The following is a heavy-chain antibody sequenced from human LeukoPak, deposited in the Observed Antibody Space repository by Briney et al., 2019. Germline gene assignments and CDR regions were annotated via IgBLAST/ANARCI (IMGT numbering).Heavy chain of an antibody. CDR3: SRDGFYAWFRAGPSAKRHYYYYYGMHV. CDR1: GYTFTGYY. Sequence: ASVKVSCKASGYTFTGYYMHWVRQAPGQGLEWMGWINPNSGGTNYAQKFQGRVTVTRDTPISTAYMELSRLRSDDTAGYYCSRDGFYAWFRAGPSAKRHYYYYYGMHVWRQATTFTVSS. J-gene: IGHJ6*02. V-gene: IGHV1-2*02. CDR2: INPNSGGT. D-gene: IGHD3-10*01.